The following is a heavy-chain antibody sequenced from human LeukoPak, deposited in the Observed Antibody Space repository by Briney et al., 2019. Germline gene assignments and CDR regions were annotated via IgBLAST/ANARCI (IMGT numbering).Heavy chain of an antibody. CDR1: GFTFSSYW. D-gene: IGHD3-22*01. Sequence: GGSLRLSCAASGFTFSSYWMSWVRQAPGKGLEWVANIKQDGSEKYYVDSVKGRFTISRDNAKNSLYLQMNSLRAEDTAVYYCARESYYYDSSGYVDWFDPWGQGTLVTVSS. V-gene: IGHV3-7*01. J-gene: IGHJ5*02. CDR2: IKQDGSEK. CDR3: ARESYYYDSSGYVDWFDP.